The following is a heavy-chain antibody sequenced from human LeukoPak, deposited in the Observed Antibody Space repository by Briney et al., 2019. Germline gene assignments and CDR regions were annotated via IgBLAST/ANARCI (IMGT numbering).Heavy chain of an antibody. Sequence: ASVKLSCKASGYTFTNYDINWVRQAPGQGLEWMGIINSSGGSTSYAQKFQGRVTMTRDMSTSTVYMELSSLRSEDTAVYYCASETGYGSGSYVLFDYWGQGTLVTVSS. CDR3: ASETGYGSGSYVLFDY. J-gene: IGHJ4*02. CDR2: INSSGGST. D-gene: IGHD3-10*01. CDR1: GYTFTNYD. V-gene: IGHV1-46*01.